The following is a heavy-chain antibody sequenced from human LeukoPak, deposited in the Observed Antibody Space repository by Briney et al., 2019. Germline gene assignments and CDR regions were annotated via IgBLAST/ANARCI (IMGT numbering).Heavy chain of an antibody. V-gene: IGHV4-59*01. J-gene: IGHJ4*02. D-gene: IGHD6-19*01. CDR3: ARATDSNGWLFDY. Sequence: SETLSLTCTVSGGSISSYYWSWIRQPLGKGLEWIGYINYSGSTNYNPSLQSRVTISVDTSRNQLSLKLTSVTAADTAVYYCARATDSNGWLFDYWGQGTLVTVSS. CDR2: INYSGST. CDR1: GGSISSYY.